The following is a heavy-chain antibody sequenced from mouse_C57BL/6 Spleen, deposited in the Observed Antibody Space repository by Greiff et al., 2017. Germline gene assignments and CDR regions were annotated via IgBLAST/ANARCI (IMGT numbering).Heavy chain of an antibody. Sequence: VQVVESGAELAKPGASVKLSCKASGYTFTSYWMHWVKQRPGQGLEWIGYINPSSGYTKYNQKFKDKATLTADKSSSTAYMQLSSLTYEDSAVYYCARYYYGSSSFDYWGQGTTLTVSS. J-gene: IGHJ2*01. CDR1: GYTFTSYW. V-gene: IGHV1-7*01. D-gene: IGHD1-1*01. CDR3: ARYYYGSSSFDY. CDR2: INPSSGYT.